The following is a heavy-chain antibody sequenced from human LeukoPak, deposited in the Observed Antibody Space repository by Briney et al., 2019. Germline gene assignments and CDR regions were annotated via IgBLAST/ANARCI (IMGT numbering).Heavy chain of an antibody. CDR1: GYTFTSYD. J-gene: IGHJ6*02. CDR3: ARESVLRFLEWLPDYYYYGMGV. CDR2: MNPNSGNT. Sequence: ASVKVSCKASGYTFTSYDINWVRQATGRGLEWMGWMNPNSGNTGYAQKFQGRVTMTRNTSISTAYMELSSLRSEDTAVYYCARESVLRFLEWLPDYYYYGMGVWGQGTTVTVSS. D-gene: IGHD3-3*01. V-gene: IGHV1-8*01.